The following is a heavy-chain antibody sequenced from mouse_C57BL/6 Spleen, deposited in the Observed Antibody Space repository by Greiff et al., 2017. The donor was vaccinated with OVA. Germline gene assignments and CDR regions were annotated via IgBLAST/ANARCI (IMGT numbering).Heavy chain of an antibody. CDR2: IHPNSGSN. D-gene: IGHD2-1*01. CDR1: GYTFTSYW. CDR3: ARPIYYGNYGAMDY. Sequence: QVQLQQPGAELVKPGASVKLSCKASGYTFTSYWMHWVKQRPGQGLEWIGMIHPNSGSNNYNEKLKSKATLTVDKSSSTSYMQLSSLTSEDSAVDYCARPIYYGNYGAMDYWGQGTSVTVSS. J-gene: IGHJ4*01. V-gene: IGHV1-64*01.